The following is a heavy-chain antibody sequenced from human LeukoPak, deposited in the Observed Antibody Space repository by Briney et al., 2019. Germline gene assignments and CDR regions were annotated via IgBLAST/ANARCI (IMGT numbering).Heavy chain of an antibody. CDR1: GGSISSSSYY. J-gene: IGHJ4*02. CDR3: TRAEAGTNDY. CDR2: IYYSGST. V-gene: IGHV4-39*07. D-gene: IGHD3-10*01. Sequence: SETLSLTCTVSGGSISSSSYYWGWIRQPPGKGLEWIGSIYYSGSTYYNPSLKSRVTISVDTSKNQFSLKLSSVTAADTAVYYCTRAEAGTNDYWGQGTLVTVSS.